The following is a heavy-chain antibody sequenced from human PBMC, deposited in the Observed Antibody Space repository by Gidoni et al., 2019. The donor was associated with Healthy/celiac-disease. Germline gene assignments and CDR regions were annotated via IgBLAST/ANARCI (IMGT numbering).Heavy chain of an antibody. Sequence: SSVKVSCKASGGTFSSYAIGWVRQAPGQGLEWMGGIIPIFGTANYAQKFQGRVTITADESTSTAYMELSSLRSEDTAVYYCARWDIAVAGFDYWGQGTLVTVSS. CDR1: GGTFSSYA. CDR2: IIPIFGTA. V-gene: IGHV1-69*01. D-gene: IGHD6-19*01. CDR3: ARWDIAVAGFDY. J-gene: IGHJ4*02.